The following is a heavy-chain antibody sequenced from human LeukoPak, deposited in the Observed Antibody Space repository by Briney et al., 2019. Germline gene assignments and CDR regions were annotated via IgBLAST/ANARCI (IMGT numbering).Heavy chain of an antibody. J-gene: IGHJ6*03. CDR1: GYTFTSYY. Sequence: ASVKVSCKASGYTFTSYYMHWVRQAPGQGLEWMGIINPSGGSTSYAQKFQGRVTMTRDMSTSTVYMELSSLRSEDTAVYYCARDGYSSSWYNPGYSSGWYYYYYMDVWGKGTTVTVSS. D-gene: IGHD6-13*01. V-gene: IGHV1-46*01. CDR3: ARDGYSSSWYNPGYSSGWYYYYYMDV. CDR2: INPSGGST.